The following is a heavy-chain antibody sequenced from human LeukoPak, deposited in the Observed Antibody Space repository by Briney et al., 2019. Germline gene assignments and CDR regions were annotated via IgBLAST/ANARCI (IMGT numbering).Heavy chain of an antibody. CDR1: GFTFSSYA. CDR2: ISGSGGST. CDR3: AKDFYDYVWGSYRLDYFDY. J-gene: IGHJ4*02. Sequence: GGSLGLSCAASGFTFSSYAMSWVRQAPGKGLEWVSAISGSGGSTYYADSVKGRFTISRDNSKNTLYLQMNSLRAEDTAVYYCAKDFYDYVWGSYRLDYFDYWGQGTLVTVSS. V-gene: IGHV3-23*01. D-gene: IGHD3-16*02.